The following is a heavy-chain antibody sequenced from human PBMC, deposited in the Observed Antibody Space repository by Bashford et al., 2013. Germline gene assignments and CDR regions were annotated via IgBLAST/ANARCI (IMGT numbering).Heavy chain of an antibody. CDR3: ARIPRDYYATGGYSDC. V-gene: IGHV1-46*01. CDR2: XPKCASR. CDR1: GNTFTNDY. J-gene: IGHJ4*02. Sequence: VASVKVSCEASGNTFTNDYIHWVRQAPGQGLEWMDNXPKCASRSYAQKFQGRVTMTRDTSTSTVYMDLSSLRSEDTAIYYCARIPRDYYATGGYSDCWGQGTLVTVSS. D-gene: IGHD3-22*01.